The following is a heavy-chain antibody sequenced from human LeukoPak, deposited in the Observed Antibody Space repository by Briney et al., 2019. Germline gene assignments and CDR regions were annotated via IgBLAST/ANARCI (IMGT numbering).Heavy chain of an antibody. CDR1: GFTFDEYG. J-gene: IGHJ4*02. Sequence: PGGSLRLSCAASGFTFDEYGMSWVRQAPGKGLEWVSGINWNGGSTGYADSVKGRFTISRDNAKNSLYLQMNSLRAEDTALYYCARDYYGSGTYTNNFDYWGQGTLVTVSS. D-gene: IGHD3-10*01. CDR2: INWNGGST. CDR3: ARDYYGSGTYTNNFDY. V-gene: IGHV3-20*04.